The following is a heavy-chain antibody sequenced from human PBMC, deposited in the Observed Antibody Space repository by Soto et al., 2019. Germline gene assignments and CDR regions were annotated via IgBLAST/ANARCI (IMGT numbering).Heavy chain of an antibody. V-gene: IGHV4-59*01. D-gene: IGHD6-13*01. J-gene: IGHJ5*02. CDR3: ARDLGSSWLNWFDP. Sequence: SETLSLTCTVSGGSISRYYWSWVRQPPGKGLEWIGYIYYSGSTNYNPSLKSRVTISVDTSKNQFSLKLSSVTAADTAVYYCARDLGSSWLNWFDPWGQGTLVTVSS. CDR1: GGSISRYY. CDR2: IYYSGST.